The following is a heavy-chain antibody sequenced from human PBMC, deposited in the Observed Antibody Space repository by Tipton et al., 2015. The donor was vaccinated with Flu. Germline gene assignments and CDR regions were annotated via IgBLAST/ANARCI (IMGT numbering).Heavy chain of an antibody. J-gene: IGHJ6*02. CDR2: IYSGGSK. Sequence: SLRLSCAASGFTVSSNYMSWVRQAPGKGLEWVSVIYSGGSKYYADSVKGRFTIYRDNPKNTSYLQMNSLRAEDTAVYYCASDRAVTANGMDVGGQGTTFSGSS. D-gene: IGHD4-11*01. CDR3: ASDRAVTANGMDV. V-gene: IGHV3-53*01. CDR1: GFTVSSNY.